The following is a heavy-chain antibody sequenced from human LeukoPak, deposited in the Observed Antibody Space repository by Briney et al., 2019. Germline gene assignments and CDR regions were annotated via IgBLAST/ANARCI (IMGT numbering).Heavy chain of an antibody. D-gene: IGHD1-1*01. CDR3: ARGRGRTTLRPNWFDP. J-gene: IGHJ5*02. CDR2: MNPNSGNT. CDR1: GGTFSSYA. V-gene: IGHV1-8*03. Sequence: GASVKVSCKASGGTFSSYAISWVRQATGQGLEWMGWMNPNSGNTGYAQKFQGRVTITRNTSISTAYMELSSLRSEDTAVYYCARGRGRTTLRPNWFDPWGQGTLVTVSS.